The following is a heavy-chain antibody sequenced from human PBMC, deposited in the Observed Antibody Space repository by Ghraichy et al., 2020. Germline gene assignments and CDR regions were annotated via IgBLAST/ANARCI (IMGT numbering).Heavy chain of an antibody. Sequence: ASVKVSCKASGYTFTGYYMHWVRQAPGQGLEWMGWINPNSGGTNYAQKFQGRVTMTRDTSISTAYMELSRLRSDDTAVYYCARAGWGYDILTGYYKFWGQGTLVTVSS. CDR3: ARAGWGYDILTGYYKF. J-gene: IGHJ4*02. CDR2: INPNSGGT. D-gene: IGHD3-9*01. CDR1: GYTFTGYY. V-gene: IGHV1-2*02.